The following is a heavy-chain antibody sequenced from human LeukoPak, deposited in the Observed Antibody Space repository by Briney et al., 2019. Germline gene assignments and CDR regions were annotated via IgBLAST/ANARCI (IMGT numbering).Heavy chain of an antibody. CDR1: GGSISSSSYY. Sequence: SETLSLTCTVSGGSISSSSYYWGWIRQPPGKGLEWIGEINHSGSTNYNPSLKSRVTISVDTSKNQFSLKLSSVTAADTAVYYCARGGGYSSGWYAPTSMDVWGQGTTVTVSS. V-gene: IGHV4-39*07. D-gene: IGHD6-19*01. CDR2: INHSGST. CDR3: ARGGGYSSGWYAPTSMDV. J-gene: IGHJ6*02.